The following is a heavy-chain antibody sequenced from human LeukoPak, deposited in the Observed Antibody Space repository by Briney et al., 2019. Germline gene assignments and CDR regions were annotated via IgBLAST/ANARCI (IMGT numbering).Heavy chain of an antibody. CDR3: AKDRGGVDY. CDR2: ISWDGGST. J-gene: IGHJ4*02. D-gene: IGHD3-16*01. V-gene: IGHV3-43*01. CDR1: GFTFDDYS. Sequence: GGSLRLSCAASGFTFDDYSMHWVRQGPGKGLELVSVISWDGGSTSYADSVKGRFTISRDNSKNSLYLQMNSLRSEDSALYYCAKDRGGVDYWGQGTLVTVSS.